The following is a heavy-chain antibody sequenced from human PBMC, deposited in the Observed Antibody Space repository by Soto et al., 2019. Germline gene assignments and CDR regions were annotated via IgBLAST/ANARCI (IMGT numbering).Heavy chain of an antibody. J-gene: IGHJ4*02. CDR2: ISGSGSST. CDR3: AIAWGLDY. V-gene: IGHV3-23*01. CDR1: GFTFSSYT. Sequence: EVPLLESGGGLVEPGGSRRLSCAASGFTFSSYTMSWVRQAPGKGLEWVSTISGSGSSTYSADSVKGRFTISRDNSKNTLYLQMNSRRLADTAIYYFAIAWGLDYWGQGTLVTVSS. D-gene: IGHD7-27*01.